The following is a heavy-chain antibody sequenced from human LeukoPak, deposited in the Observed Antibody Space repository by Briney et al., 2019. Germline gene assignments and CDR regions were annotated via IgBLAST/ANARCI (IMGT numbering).Heavy chain of an antibody. J-gene: IGHJ4*02. CDR1: GGTFSGYY. V-gene: IGHV4-34*01. CDR3: ARHLPYQPIDY. Sequence: SETLSLTCAVYGGTFSGYYWSWIRQPPGKRLEWVGESNDSGGTNYNPSLKSRVTISADKSKNQVSLKLTSVTAADTAVYYCARHLPYQPIDYWGQGTLVTVSS. D-gene: IGHD2-2*01. CDR2: SNDSGGT.